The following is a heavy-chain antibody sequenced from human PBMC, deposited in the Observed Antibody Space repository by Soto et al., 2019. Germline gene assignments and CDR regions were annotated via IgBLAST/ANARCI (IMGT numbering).Heavy chain of an antibody. CDR3: VREGGTMIRKFDAFDV. D-gene: IGHD3-10*01. Sequence: QVQLVESGGGVVHPGRSLTLSCAASGFRFSTYGMHWVRQAPGKGLEWVAVLWYDGRDEWYGDSVKGRFTISRDNSKNTLYLQMNSLRAEDTAVYYCVREGGTMIRKFDAFDVWGQGTMVTVS. V-gene: IGHV3-33*01. CDR1: GFRFSTYG. J-gene: IGHJ3*01. CDR2: LWYDGRDE.